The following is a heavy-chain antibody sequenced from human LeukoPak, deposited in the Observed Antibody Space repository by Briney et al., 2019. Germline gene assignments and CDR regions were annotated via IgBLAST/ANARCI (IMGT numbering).Heavy chain of an antibody. J-gene: IGHJ5*02. CDR3: ARGAKIVGVNWFDP. V-gene: IGHV4-34*01. Sequence: SETLSLTCAVYGGSFSGYYWSWIRQPPGKGLEWIGEINHSGSTNYNPSLKSRVTISVDTSKNQFSLKLSSVTAADTAVYYCARGAKIVGVNWFDPWGQGTLVTVSP. D-gene: IGHD1-26*01. CDR1: GGSFSGYY. CDR2: INHSGST.